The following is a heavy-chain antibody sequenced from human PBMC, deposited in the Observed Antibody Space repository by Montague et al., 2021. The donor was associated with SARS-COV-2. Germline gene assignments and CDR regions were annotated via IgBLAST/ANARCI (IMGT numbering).Heavy chain of an antibody. CDR1: GGSFSGYY. J-gene: IGHJ4*02. V-gene: IGHV4-34*01. D-gene: IGHD5-12*01. Sequence: SETLSLTYAVHGGSFSGYYWSWIRQPPGKGLEWIGEINHSGSTNYNPSLKSRVTISVDTSKNQFSLKLSSVTAADTAVYYCAREVGRGYSGYEGEYWGQGTLVTVSS. CDR2: INHSGST. CDR3: AREVGRGYSGYEGEY.